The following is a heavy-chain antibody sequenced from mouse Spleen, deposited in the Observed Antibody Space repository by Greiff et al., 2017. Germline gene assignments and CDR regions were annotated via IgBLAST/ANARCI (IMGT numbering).Heavy chain of an antibody. J-gene: IGHJ2*01. CDR1: GYTFTDYY. CDR3: ARSGPTPDY. Sequence: VQLQQSGPELVKPGASVKISCKASGYTFTDYYMNWVKQSHGKSLEWIGDINPNNGGTSYNQKFKGKATLTVDKSSSTAYMELRSLTSEDSAVYYCARSGPTPDYWGQGTTLTVSS. CDR2: INPNNGGT. V-gene: IGHV1-26*01.